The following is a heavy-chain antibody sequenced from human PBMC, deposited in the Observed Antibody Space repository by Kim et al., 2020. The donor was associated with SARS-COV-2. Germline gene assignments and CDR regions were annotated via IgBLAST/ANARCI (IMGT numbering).Heavy chain of an antibody. CDR1: GGSISSYY. V-gene: IGHV4-4*07. D-gene: IGHD3-3*01. CDR3: AREASFWSGYSLDAFDI. Sequence: SETLSLTCTVSGGSISSYYWSWIRQPAGKGLEWIGRIYTSGSTNYNPSLKSRVTMSVDTSKNQFSLKLSSVTAADTAVYYCAREASFWSGYSLDAFDIWGQGTMVTVSS. J-gene: IGHJ3*02. CDR2: IYTSGST.